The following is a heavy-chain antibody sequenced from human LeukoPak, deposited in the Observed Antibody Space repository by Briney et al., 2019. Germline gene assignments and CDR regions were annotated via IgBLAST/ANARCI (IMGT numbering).Heavy chain of an antibody. CDR1: GGSISSGGYY. V-gene: IGHV4-61*08. CDR3: ARGRWLKGLNY. CDR2: IYYSGST. D-gene: IGHD4-23*01. J-gene: IGHJ4*02. Sequence: SETLSLTCTVSGGSISSGGYYWSWIRQHPGKGLEWIGYIYYSGSTNYNPSLKSRVTISVDTSKNQFSLKLSSVTAADTAVYYCARGRWLKGLNYWGQGTLVTVSS.